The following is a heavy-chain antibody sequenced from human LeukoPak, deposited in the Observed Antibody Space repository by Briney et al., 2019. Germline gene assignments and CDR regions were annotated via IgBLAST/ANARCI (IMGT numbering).Heavy chain of an antibody. CDR2: INHSGST. D-gene: IGHD3-10*01. J-gene: IGHJ4*02. Sequence: SETLSLTCAVYGGSFSGYYWSWIRQPPGKGLEWIGEINHSGSTNYNPSLKSRVTISVDTSKNQFSLKLSSVTAADTAVSYCARGRVRGLFDYWGQGTLVTVSS. CDR3: ARGRVRGLFDY. V-gene: IGHV4-34*01. CDR1: GGSFSGYY.